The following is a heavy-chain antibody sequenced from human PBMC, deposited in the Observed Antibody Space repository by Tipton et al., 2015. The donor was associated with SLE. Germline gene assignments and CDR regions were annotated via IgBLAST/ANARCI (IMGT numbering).Heavy chain of an antibody. D-gene: IGHD6-6*01. V-gene: IGHV4-38-2*01. Sequence: TLSLTCDVSGYFISRGYYWGWIRQSPEKGLEWIGSIHHSGTTFYKPSLKSRVTISRDTSKNQFSLRMTSVTAADTATYYCARGGASSKWLDPWGQGTLVTVSS. CDR1: GYFISRGYY. J-gene: IGHJ5*02. CDR3: ARGGASSKWLDP. CDR2: IHHSGTT.